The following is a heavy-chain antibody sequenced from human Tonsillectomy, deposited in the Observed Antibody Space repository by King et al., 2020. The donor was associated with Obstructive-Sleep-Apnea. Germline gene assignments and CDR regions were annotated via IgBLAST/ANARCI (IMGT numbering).Heavy chain of an antibody. V-gene: IGHV3-30*04. CDR1: GFTFNNYA. CDR3: ARDGINSPTYYYYYGLDV. Sequence: VQLVESGGGVVQPGRSLRLSCAASGFTFNNYAMHWVRQAPGKGLEWVAVISYDGSNKYYADSAKGRFTISRDNSKNTLYLQMNSLRAEDTAVYYCARDGINSPTYYYYYGLDVWGPGTTVTVSS. J-gene: IGHJ6*02. D-gene: IGHD3-10*01. CDR2: ISYDGSNK.